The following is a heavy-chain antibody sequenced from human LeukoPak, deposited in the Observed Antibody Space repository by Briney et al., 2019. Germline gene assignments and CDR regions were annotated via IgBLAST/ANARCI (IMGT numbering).Heavy chain of an antibody. D-gene: IGHD2-2*01. J-gene: IGHJ4*02. CDR3: ARASCSSTSCYAVYY. V-gene: IGHV1-69*05. CDR2: IIPIFGTA. Sequence: SVKVSCKASGGTFSSYAISWVRQAPGQGLEWMGRIIPIFGTANYAQKFQGRVTITTDESTSTAYMELSSLRSEDTAVYYCARASCSSTSCYAVYYWGQGTLVTVSS. CDR1: GGTFSSYA.